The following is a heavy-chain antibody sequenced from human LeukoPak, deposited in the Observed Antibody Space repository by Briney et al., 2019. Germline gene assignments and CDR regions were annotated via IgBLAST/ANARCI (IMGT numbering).Heavy chain of an antibody. CDR1: GYTFTGYY. V-gene: IGHV1-2*02. J-gene: IGHJ4*02. CDR2: VNPNSGDT. CDR3: ARDTISMGDY. D-gene: IGHD3-3*01. Sequence: ASVKVSCKASGYTFTGYYLHWVRQAPGQGLEWMGCVNPNSGDTNYAQKFQGSVTMTRDTSISTVYMELSRLRSDDTAVYYCARDTISMGDYWGQGTLVTVSS.